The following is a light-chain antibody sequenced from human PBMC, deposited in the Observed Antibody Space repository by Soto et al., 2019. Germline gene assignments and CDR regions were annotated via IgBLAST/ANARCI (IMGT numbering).Light chain of an antibody. CDR3: ATWDDSLKRVG. J-gene: IGLJ7*01. CDR2: LNN. Sequence: QSVLTQPPSASGTPGQRVTISCSGSSSNIGSETVNWYQHLPGTAPKLLIYLNNQRPSGVPDRFSGSKSDTSASLAISGLQSEDEADYYCATWDDSLKRVGFGGGTQLTVL. CDR1: SSNIGSET. V-gene: IGLV1-44*01.